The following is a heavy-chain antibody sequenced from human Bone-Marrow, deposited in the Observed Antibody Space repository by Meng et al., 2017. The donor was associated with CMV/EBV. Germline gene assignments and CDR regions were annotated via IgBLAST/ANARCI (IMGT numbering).Heavy chain of an antibody. Sequence: TFRNYGVNWVRQAPGQGLEWMGWVSHFNGNTNYARKFQGRVTMTTDTSTGTAYMELRGLRSDDTAVYYCARAVDDSNGYFNSLFLDYWGQGTLVTVSS. CDR1: TFRNYG. D-gene: IGHD3-22*01. CDR3: ARAVDDSNGYFNSLFLDY. J-gene: IGHJ4*02. CDR2: VSHFNGNT. V-gene: IGHV1-18*01.